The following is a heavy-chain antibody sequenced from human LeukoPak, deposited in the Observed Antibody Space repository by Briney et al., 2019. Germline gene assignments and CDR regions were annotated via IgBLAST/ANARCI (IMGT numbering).Heavy chain of an antibody. V-gene: IGHV4-34*01. CDR2: INHSGST. D-gene: IGHD3-10*01. Sequence: QPSETLSLTCDVYGGSFSGHYWSWIRQFPGKGLEWIGEINHSGSTNYNPSLKSRVTISVDTSKNQFSLKLSSVTAADTAVYYCARHEDVLLWFGELLSGPYYFDYWGQGTLVTVSS. CDR1: GGSFSGHY. CDR3: ARHEDVLLWFGELLSGPYYFDY. J-gene: IGHJ4*02.